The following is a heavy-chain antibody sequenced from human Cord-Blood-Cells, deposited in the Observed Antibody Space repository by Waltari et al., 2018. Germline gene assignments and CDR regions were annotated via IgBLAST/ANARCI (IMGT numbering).Heavy chain of an antibody. D-gene: IGHD3-3*01. CDR3: ARSMGYDFWSGYSGDAFDI. CDR1: GYSISSGYY. J-gene: IGHJ3*02. Sequence: QVQLQESGPGLVKPSETLSLTCAVSGYSISSGYYWGWIRQPPGKGLEWIGSIYHSGSTYHHPSLKSRVTISVDTSKNQFSLKLSSVTAADTAVYYCARSMGYDFWSGYSGDAFDIWGQGTMVTVSS. V-gene: IGHV4-38-2*01. CDR2: IYHSGST.